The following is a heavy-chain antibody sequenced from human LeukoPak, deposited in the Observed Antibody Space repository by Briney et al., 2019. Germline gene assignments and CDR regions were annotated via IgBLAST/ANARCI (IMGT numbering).Heavy chain of an antibody. D-gene: IGHD6-13*01. CDR3: ARRDSSSWSFDY. V-gene: IGHV3-66*02. CDR2: IYSGGST. Sequence: GGSLRLSCAASGFTVSSKYMGWVRQAPGKGLEWVSVIYSGGSTLYADSVKGRFTISRDNSKNTLYLQMNSLRAEDTAVHYCARRDSSSWSFDYWGQGTLVTVSS. J-gene: IGHJ4*02. CDR1: GFTVSSKY.